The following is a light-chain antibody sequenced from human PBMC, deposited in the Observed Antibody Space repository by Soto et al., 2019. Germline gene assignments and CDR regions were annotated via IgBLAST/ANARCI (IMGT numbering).Light chain of an antibody. J-gene: IGKJ1*01. CDR3: QQHDSYPWT. CDR1: QSINSW. V-gene: IGKV1-5*01. Sequence: DIQMAQAPSSRSASVGDTVTITCRASQSINSWLAWYQQRPGKAPKLLIYDASSLQSGVPSRFRGSGSGTEFTLTISSLHPDDFATYYCQQHDSYPWTFGQGTKVDIK. CDR2: DAS.